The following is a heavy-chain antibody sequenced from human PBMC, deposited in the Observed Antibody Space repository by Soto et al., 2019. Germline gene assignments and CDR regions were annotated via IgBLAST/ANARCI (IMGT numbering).Heavy chain of an antibody. J-gene: IGHJ6*02. Sequence: LSLTCTVSGGSISSGGYYWSWIRQHPGKGLEWIGYIYYSGSTYYNPSLKSRVTISVDTSKNQFSLKLSSVTAADTAVYYCARVGVVPAAIRWLPSQDYYGMDVWGQGTTVTVSS. CDR2: IYYSGST. D-gene: IGHD2-2*02. V-gene: IGHV4-31*03. CDR3: ARVGVVPAAIRWLPSQDYYGMDV. CDR1: GGSISSGGYY.